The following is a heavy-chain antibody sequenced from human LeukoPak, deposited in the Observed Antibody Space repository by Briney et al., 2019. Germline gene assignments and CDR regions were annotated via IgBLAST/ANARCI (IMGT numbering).Heavy chain of an antibody. Sequence: PGVSLRLSCATAGFTFSTFGIHWVRQTPGKGLEWAAAIQSDGSKQYYGASVKGRFTISRDSSKNTVYLQMNSLGDEDTAVYYCARDVDTSSHSSQLDPWGQGTLVTVSS. D-gene: IGHD5-18*01. CDR1: GFTFSTFG. J-gene: IGHJ5*02. V-gene: IGHV3-33*01. CDR3: ARDVDTSSHSSQLDP. CDR2: IQSDGSKQ.